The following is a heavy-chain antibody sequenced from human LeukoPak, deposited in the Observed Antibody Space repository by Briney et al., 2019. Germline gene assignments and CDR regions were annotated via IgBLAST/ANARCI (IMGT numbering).Heavy chain of an antibody. CDR1: GYTFTGYY. CDR2: INPNSGGT. Sequence: ASVKVSCKASGYTFTGYYMHWVRQAPGQGLEWMGWINPNSGGTNYAQKFQGRVTMTRDTSISTAYMELSSLRSEDTAVYYCARDNSVGDYAWWFDPWGQGTLVTVSS. J-gene: IGHJ5*02. V-gene: IGHV1-2*02. CDR3: ARDNSVGDYAWWFDP. D-gene: IGHD1-26*01.